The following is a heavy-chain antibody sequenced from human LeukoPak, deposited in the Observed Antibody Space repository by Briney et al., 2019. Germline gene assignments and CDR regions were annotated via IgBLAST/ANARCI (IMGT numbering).Heavy chain of an antibody. CDR2: IAHDGSVK. CDR3: AFFVREPQN. Sequence: GGSLRLSCAASTVIFRKYWMGWARHAPGTGLEWVANIAHDGSVKWYVDSVKGRFIISRDNARDSLYLQMNGLRVEDTAIYYCAFFVREPQNWGQGTLVTVSS. CDR1: TVIFRKYW. V-gene: IGHV3-7*01. J-gene: IGHJ1*01. D-gene: IGHD3-10*02.